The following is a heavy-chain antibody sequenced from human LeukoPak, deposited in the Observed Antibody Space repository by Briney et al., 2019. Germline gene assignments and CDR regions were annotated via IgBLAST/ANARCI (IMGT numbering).Heavy chain of an antibody. J-gene: IGHJ6*02. Sequence: ASVKVSCKASGYTFTGYYMHWVRQAPGQGPEWMGWINPNSGGTNYAQKFQGWVTMTRDTSISTAYMELSRLRSDDTAVYYCARGIAAAGYYYYYYGMDVWGQGTTVTVSS. V-gene: IGHV1-2*04. CDR3: ARGIAAAGYYYYYYGMDV. CDR2: INPNSGGT. D-gene: IGHD6-13*01. CDR1: GYTFTGYY.